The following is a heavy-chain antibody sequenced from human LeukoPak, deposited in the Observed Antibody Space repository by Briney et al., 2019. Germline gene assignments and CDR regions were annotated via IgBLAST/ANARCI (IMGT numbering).Heavy chain of an antibody. J-gene: IGHJ4*02. CDR2: INHSGST. CDR1: GGSFSGYY. CDR3: ARDSSSWYFDY. D-gene: IGHD6-13*01. Sequence: SETLSLTCAVYGGSFSGYYWSWIRQPPGKGLEWIGEINHSGSTNYNPSLKSRVTISVDTSKNQFSLKLSSVTAADTAVYYCARDSSSWYFDYWGQGTLVTVSS. V-gene: IGHV4-34*01.